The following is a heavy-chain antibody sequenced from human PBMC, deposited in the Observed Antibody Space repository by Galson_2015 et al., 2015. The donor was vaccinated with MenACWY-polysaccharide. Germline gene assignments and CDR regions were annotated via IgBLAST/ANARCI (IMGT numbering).Heavy chain of an antibody. V-gene: IGHV5-51*01. CDR2: VFPADSDT. Sequence: QSGAEVKKPGESLKISCKGSGYTFTNHWLGWVRQMPGKGLEWMGIVFPADSDTRYNPSFHGQVTISVDKSISTAYLQLNSLKASDTAIYYCARQQGRISVAQNRYFDPWGQGTLVTVSS. D-gene: IGHD3-3*02. CDR1: GYTFTNHW. J-gene: IGHJ5*02. CDR3: ARQQGRISVAQNRYFDP.